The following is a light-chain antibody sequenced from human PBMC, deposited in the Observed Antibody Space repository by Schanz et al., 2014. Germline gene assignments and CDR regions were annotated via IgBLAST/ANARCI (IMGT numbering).Light chain of an antibody. CDR3: QQYNNWPLT. CDR2: WAS. J-gene: IGKJ5*01. V-gene: IGKV4-1*01. Sequence: DIVMTQSPDSLPVSLGERATINCKSSQSVLYTSNNKNYLAWYQHKPGQPPKLLIYWASTRESGVPDRFSGSGSGTDFTLTISSLQSEDFAVYYCQQYNNWPLTFGQGTRLEIK. CDR1: QSVLYTSNNKNY.